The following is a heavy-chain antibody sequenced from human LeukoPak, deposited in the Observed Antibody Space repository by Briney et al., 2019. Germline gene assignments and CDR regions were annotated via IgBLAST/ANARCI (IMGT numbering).Heavy chain of an antibody. J-gene: IGHJ6*02. CDR3: ARDRGYCSSTSCYYYYYYGMDV. D-gene: IGHD2-2*01. Sequence: ASVKVSCKASGYTFTGYYMHWVRQAPGQGLEWMGIINPSGGSTSYAQKFQGRVTMTRDTSTSTVYMELSSLRSEDTAVYYCARDRGYCSSTSCYYYYYYGMDVWGQGTTVTVSS. CDR1: GYTFTGYY. CDR2: INPSGGST. V-gene: IGHV1-46*01.